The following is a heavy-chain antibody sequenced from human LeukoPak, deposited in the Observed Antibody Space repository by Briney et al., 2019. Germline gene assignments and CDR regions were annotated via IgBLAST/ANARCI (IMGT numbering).Heavy chain of an antibody. CDR2: INPSVGGT. V-gene: IGHV1-46*03. D-gene: IGHD3-10*01. CDR3: ARHGSGRYYPAEGRVDY. J-gene: IGHJ4*02. CDR1: GYGFTSYY. Sequence: ASVKVSCKAFGYGFTSYYIHWVRQAPGQGLEWMGIINPSVGGTTYARKFQGRVTMTRDTSTSTVYMELSSLRSEDTAVYYCARHGSGRYYPAEGRVDYWGQGTQVTVSS.